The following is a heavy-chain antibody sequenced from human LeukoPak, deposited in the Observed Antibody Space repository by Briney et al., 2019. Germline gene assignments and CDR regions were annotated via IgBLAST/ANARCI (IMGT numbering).Heavy chain of an antibody. J-gene: IGHJ4*02. V-gene: IGHV1-2*02. Sequence: ASVKVSCKSFGYTFTVYYMHWVRQAPGQGLEWMGWINPNSGGTNYAQKYQGRVTLTRATSITTAYMDLSRLRSDDTAVYYCARDLKGFDYWGQGTLVTVSS. CDR3: ARDLKGFDY. CDR2: INPNSGGT. CDR1: GYTFTVYY.